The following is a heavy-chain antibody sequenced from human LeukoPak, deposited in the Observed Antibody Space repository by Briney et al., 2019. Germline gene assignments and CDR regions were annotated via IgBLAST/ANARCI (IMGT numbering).Heavy chain of an antibody. CDR3: ARSSRSWYTNFDY. V-gene: IGHV4-34*01. J-gene: IGHJ4*02. CDR1: GGSISSYY. D-gene: IGHD6-13*01. CDR2: INHSGST. Sequence: KSSETLSLTCTVSGGSISSYYWSWIRQPPGKGLEWIGEINHSGSTNYNPSLKSRVTISVDTSKNQFSLKLSSVTAADTAVYYCARSSRSWYTNFDYWGQGTLVTVSS.